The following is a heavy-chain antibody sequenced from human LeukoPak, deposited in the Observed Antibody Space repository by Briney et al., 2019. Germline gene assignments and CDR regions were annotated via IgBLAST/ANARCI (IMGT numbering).Heavy chain of an antibody. J-gene: IGHJ6*02. V-gene: IGHV3-7*03. CDR3: ARGGGLDV. Sequence: GGSLRLSCAASGFTFSSYWMNWARQAPGKGLEWVASINHNGNVNYYVDSVKGRFTISRDNAKNSLYLQMSNLRAEDTAVYFCARGGGLDVWGQGATVTVSS. CDR1: GFTFSSYW. D-gene: IGHD3-16*01. CDR2: INHNGNVN.